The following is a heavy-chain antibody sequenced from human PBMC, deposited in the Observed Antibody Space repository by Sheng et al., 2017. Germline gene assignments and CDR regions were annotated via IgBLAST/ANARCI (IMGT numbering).Heavy chain of an antibody. Sequence: QVQLVQSGAEVKKPGSSVKVSCKASGGTFSSYAISWVRQAPGQGLEWMGGIIPIFGTANYAQKFQGRVTITTDESTSTAYMELSSLRSEDTAVYYCARPAKKYYYDSSGYYGPFDYWGQGTLVTVSS. CDR2: IIPIFGTA. D-gene: IGHD3-22*01. J-gene: IGHJ4*02. CDR3: ARPAKKYYYDSSGYYGPFDY. CDR1: GGTFSSYA. V-gene: IGHV1-69*05.